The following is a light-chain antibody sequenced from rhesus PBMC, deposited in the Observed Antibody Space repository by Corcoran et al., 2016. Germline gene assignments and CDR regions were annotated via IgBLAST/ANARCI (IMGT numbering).Light chain of an antibody. Sequence: EIVMTQSPATLSWSPGERATLSCRASQSASSNLAWYQQQPGQAPRLLIQYASNRATGFPDRFSGSGSGTDFTFTISSLEPEVVGVYYCQQYNNWNSFGQGTKVEIK. CDR1: QSASSN. CDR3: QQYNNWNS. V-gene: IGKV3-35*01. J-gene: IGKJ2*01. CDR2: YAS.